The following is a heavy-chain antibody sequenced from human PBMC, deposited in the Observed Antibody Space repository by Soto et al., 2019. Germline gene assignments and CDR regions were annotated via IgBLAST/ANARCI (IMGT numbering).Heavy chain of an antibody. Sequence: EVQLLESGGGLVQPGGSLRLSCAASGFTFSSYAMSWVRQAPGKGLEWVSSISGTGGSTYCPDSVKGRFTISRDNSTNTLYLQMDSRRDEDTAVYYCAKDGFCSGPSCYRGGSVDIWGQGTMVTVSS. D-gene: IGHD2-15*01. V-gene: IGHV3-23*01. CDR1: GFTFSSYA. CDR3: AKDGFCSGPSCYRGGSVDI. J-gene: IGHJ3*02. CDR2: ISGTGGST.